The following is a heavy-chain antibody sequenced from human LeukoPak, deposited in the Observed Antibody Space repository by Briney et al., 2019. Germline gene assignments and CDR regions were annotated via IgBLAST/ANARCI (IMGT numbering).Heavy chain of an antibody. CDR1: GVTFNSDA. CDR2: IIPIFGPP. J-gene: IGHJ4*02. CDR3: ARRVIASRSDYFDS. Sequence: SVKVSCKVSGVTFNSDAITWLRQVPGQGLEWMGGIIPIFGPPDYAQNFQDRLTISADKSTSTAYMELSSLRFEDTAIYYCARRVIASRSDYFDSWGQGTLVTVSS. D-gene: IGHD6-6*01. V-gene: IGHV1-69*06.